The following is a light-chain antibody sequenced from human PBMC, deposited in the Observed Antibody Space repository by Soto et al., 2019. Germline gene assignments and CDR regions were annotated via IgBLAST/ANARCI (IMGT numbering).Light chain of an antibody. J-gene: IGKJ1*01. Sequence: MTQFPSTLSASVGDRATLSCRASQSVSSNLAWYQQKPGQAPRLLIYGASTRATGIPARFSGSGSGTEFTLTISSLQSEDFAVYYCQQYNNWPQTFGQGTKVEIK. CDR3: QQYNNWPQT. V-gene: IGKV3-15*01. CDR1: QSVSSN. CDR2: GAS.